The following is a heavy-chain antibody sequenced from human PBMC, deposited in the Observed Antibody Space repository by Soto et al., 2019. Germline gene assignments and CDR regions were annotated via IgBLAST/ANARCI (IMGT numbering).Heavy chain of an antibody. Sequence: LRLSCAASGFTFSSYSMNWVRQAPGKGLEWVSSISGSSSYIYYADSVKGRFTISRDNAKNSLYLQMNSLRAEDTAVYYCARILYDFWSGYYSPDNWFDPWGQGTLVTVSS. V-gene: IGHV3-21*01. CDR2: ISGSSSYI. J-gene: IGHJ5*02. CDR1: GFTFSSYS. D-gene: IGHD3-3*01. CDR3: ARILYDFWSGYYSPDNWFDP.